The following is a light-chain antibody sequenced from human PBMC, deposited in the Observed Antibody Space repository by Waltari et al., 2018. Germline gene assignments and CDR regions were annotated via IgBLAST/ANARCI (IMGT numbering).Light chain of an antibody. J-gene: IGLJ3*02. Sequence: QSVLTQPPSASGTPGRRVTISCAGSSSNIGSNSVNWYQQLPGTAPKLLIYSTSHRPSWLPDRLSGSKSGTSASLAISGLQSEDEADYYCAAWDDTLNGWVFGGGTKLTVL. CDR2: STS. V-gene: IGLV1-44*01. CDR1: SSNIGSNS. CDR3: AAWDDTLNGWV.